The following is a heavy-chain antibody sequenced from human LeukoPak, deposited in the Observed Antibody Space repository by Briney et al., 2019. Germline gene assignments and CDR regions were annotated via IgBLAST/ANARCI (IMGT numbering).Heavy chain of an antibody. V-gene: IGHV4-38-2*02. CDR1: GYSISSGYY. CDR2: INHSGST. J-gene: IGHJ4*02. Sequence: PSETLSLTCTVSGYSISSGYYWSWIRQPPGKGLEWIGEINHSGSTNYNPSLKSRVTISVDTSKNQFSLKLSSVTAADTAVYYCARGRRSGQWLAHRDYWGQGTLVTVSS. D-gene: IGHD6-19*01. CDR3: ARGRRSGQWLAHRDY.